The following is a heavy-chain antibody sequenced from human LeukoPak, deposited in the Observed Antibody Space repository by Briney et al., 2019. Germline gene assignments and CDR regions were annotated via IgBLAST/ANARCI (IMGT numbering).Heavy chain of an antibody. D-gene: IGHD3-22*01. Sequence: GASVKVSCTASGYTFSSHGITWVRQAPGQGPEWMAWTSGTGYNTDYSQKLQGRVTMTTDTSTSTAYIELRSLRSDDTAVYYCATSPTYYYDSSGYSAFDIWGQGTMVTVSS. V-gene: IGHV1-18*01. J-gene: IGHJ3*02. CDR1: GYTFSSHG. CDR2: TSGTGYNT. CDR3: ATSPTYYYDSSGYSAFDI.